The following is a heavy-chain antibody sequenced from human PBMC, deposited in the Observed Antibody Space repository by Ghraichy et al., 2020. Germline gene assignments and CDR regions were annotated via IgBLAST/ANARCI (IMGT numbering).Heavy chain of an antibody. Sequence: GGSLRLSCAASGFTFSSYAMHWVRQAPGKGLEWVAVISYDGSNKYYADSVNGRFTISRDNSKNTLYLQMNSLRAEDTAVYYCARDIGVPKLIVVGFGDYWGQGTLVTVSS. CDR1: GFTFSSYA. D-gene: IGHD3-22*01. CDR3: ARDIGVPKLIVVGFGDY. J-gene: IGHJ4*02. CDR2: ISYDGSNK. V-gene: IGHV3-30*04.